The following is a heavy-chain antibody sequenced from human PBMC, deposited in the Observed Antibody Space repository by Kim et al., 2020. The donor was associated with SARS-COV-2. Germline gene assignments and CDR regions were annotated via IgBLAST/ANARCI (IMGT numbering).Heavy chain of an antibody. D-gene: IGHD6-13*01. V-gene: IGHV1-8*02. CDR3: AREQQRVLYYYYYYAMDV. Sequence: ASVKVSCKASGYTFTSYDINWVRQATGQGLEWMGWMNPNSGNTSYAQKFQGRVTMTWNTSISTAYMELSSLRSEDTAVYYCAREQQRVLYYYYYYAMDVWGQGTTVTVSS. CDR2: MNPNSGNT. J-gene: IGHJ6*02. CDR1: GYTFTSYD.